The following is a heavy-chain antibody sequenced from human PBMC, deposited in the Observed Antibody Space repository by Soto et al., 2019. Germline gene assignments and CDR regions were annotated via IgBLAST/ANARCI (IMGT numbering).Heavy chain of an antibody. CDR2: IYPGDSDT. Sequence: LGESLKISCKGSGYSFTSYWIGWVRQMPGKGLEWMGIIYPGDSDTRYSPSFQGQVTISADKSISTAYLQWSSLKASDTAMYYCASRASVTLTDYYYYYMDVWGKGTTVTVSS. J-gene: IGHJ6*03. CDR3: ASRASVTLTDYYYYYMDV. V-gene: IGHV5-51*01. CDR1: GYSFTSYW. D-gene: IGHD4-4*01.